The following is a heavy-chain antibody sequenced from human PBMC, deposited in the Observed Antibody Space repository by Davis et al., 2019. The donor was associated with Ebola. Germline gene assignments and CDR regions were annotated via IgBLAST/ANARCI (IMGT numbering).Heavy chain of an antibody. J-gene: IGHJ4*02. CDR1: GYTFTSYD. CDR3: ARDLGRGYSGYDYVDY. CDR2: MNPNSGNT. Sequence: AASVKVSCKASGYTFTSYDINWVRQATGQGLEWMGWMNPNSGNTGYAQKFQGRVTMTRNTSISTAYMELSSLRSEDTAVYYCARDLGRGYSGYDYVDYWGQGTLVTVSS. V-gene: IGHV1-8*01. D-gene: IGHD5-12*01.